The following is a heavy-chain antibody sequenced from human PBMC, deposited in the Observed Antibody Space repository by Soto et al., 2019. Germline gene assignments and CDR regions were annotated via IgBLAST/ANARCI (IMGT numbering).Heavy chain of an antibody. Sequence: SGWSLRLSCAASGFPCGSYDMTWVRQAPGKGLEWVSTILVDGRTFYVDSVKGRFTISRDNSRNTVYLQMNSLTAGDTALYYCAKADIVVVQPDYWGQGTLVTVSS. CDR2: ILVDGRT. D-gene: IGHD2-2*01. CDR3: AKADIVVVQPDY. J-gene: IGHJ4*02. V-gene: IGHV3-23*01. CDR1: GFPCGSYD.